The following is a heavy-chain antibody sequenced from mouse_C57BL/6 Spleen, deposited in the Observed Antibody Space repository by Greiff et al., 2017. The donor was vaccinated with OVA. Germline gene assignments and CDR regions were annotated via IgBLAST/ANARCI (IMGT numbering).Heavy chain of an antibody. V-gene: IGHV1-18*01. Sequence: EVKLVESGPELVKPGASVKIPCKASGYTFTDYNMDWVKQSHGKSLEWIGDINPNNGGTIYNQKFKGKATLTVDKSSSTAYMELRSLTSEDTAVYYCARKGFYGSSSPFAYWGQGTLVTVSA. CDR1: GYTFTDYN. CDR2: INPNNGGT. CDR3: ARKGFYGSSSPFAY. D-gene: IGHD1-1*01. J-gene: IGHJ3*01.